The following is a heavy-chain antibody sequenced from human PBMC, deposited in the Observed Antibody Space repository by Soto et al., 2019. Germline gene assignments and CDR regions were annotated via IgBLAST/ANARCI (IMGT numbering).Heavy chain of an antibody. D-gene: IGHD4-17*01. V-gene: IGHV3-33*01. Sequence: PGGSLRLSCAASGFTFSSYVMHWVRQAPGKGLEWVAVIWYDGSNKYYADSVKGRFTISRDNSKNTLYLQMNSLRAEDTAVYYCARDSMGDYAPFDYWGEGHLVTV. CDR2: IWYDGSNK. CDR3: ARDSMGDYAPFDY. J-gene: IGHJ4*02. CDR1: GFTFSSYV.